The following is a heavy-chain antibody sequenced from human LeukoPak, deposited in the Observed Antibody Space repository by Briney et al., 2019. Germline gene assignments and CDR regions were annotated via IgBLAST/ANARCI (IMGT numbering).Heavy chain of an antibody. V-gene: IGHV4-59*01. CDR2: IYYIGST. D-gene: IGHD1-26*01. CDR1: GGSISSDY. J-gene: IGHJ4*02. Sequence: PSEPLSLTCTVSGGSISSDYWSWIRQPPGKGLEWIGYIYYIGSTNYNPSLKSRITISVDTSKSHFSLKLSSVTAADTAVYYCARVVGATGSSDYWGQGTLVTVSS. CDR3: ARVVGATGSSDY.